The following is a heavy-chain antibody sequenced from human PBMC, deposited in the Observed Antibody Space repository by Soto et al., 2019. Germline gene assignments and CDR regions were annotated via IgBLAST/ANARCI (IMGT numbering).Heavy chain of an antibody. CDR1: GGSISSGGYY. CDR3: ARHNYGSGSTYFDY. D-gene: IGHD3-10*01. J-gene: IGHJ4*02. Sequence: SETLSLTCTVSGGSISSGGYYWSWIRQHPGKGLEWIGYIFYSRNTYYTPSLKSRVTISVDTSKNQFSLKLSSVTAADTAVYYCARHNYGSGSTYFDYWGQGTLVTVSS. CDR2: IFYSRNT. V-gene: IGHV4-31*03.